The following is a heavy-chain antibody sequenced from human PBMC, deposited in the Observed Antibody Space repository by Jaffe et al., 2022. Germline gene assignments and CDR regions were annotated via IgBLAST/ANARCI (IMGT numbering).Heavy chain of an antibody. CDR2: INPSGGST. D-gene: IGHD3-10*01. CDR1: GYTFTSYY. V-gene: IGHV1-46*01. CDR3: ARDNVGRTYGSGSYYGAFDI. Sequence: QVQLVQSGAEVKKPGASVKVSCKASGYTFTSYYMHWVRQAPGQGLEWMGIINPSGGSTSYAQKFQGRVTMTRDTSTSTVYMELSSLRSEDTAVYYCARDNVGRTYGSGSYYGAFDIWGQGTMVTVSS. J-gene: IGHJ3*02.